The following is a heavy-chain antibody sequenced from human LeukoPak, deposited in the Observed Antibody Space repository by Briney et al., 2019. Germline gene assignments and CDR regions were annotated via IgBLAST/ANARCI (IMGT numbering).Heavy chain of an antibody. Sequence: GGSLRLSCAASGFTFSSYAMSWVRQAPGKGMEWVSTISGSGGSTYYADSVKGRFTISRDSSKNTLYLQMNSLRAEDTAVYYCAKDRTYYYESRGYFDYWGQGTLVTVSS. CDR2: ISGSGGST. CDR1: GFTFSSYA. J-gene: IGHJ4*02. D-gene: IGHD3-22*01. V-gene: IGHV3-23*01. CDR3: AKDRTYYYESRGYFDY.